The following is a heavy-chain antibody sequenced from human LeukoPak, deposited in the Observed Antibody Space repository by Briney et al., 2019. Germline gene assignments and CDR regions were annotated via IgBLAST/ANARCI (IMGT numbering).Heavy chain of an antibody. Sequence: GGSLRLSCAASGFTFSSYAMSWVRQAPGKGLEWVSAISGSGGSTYYADSVKGRFTISRDNSKNTLYLQMNSLRAEDTAVYYCAKAYYDYVWGSYRYPTAYGMDXXXQGTTVTVSS. J-gene: IGHJ6*01. CDR1: GFTFSSYA. V-gene: IGHV3-23*01. D-gene: IGHD3-16*02. CDR2: ISGSGGST. CDR3: AKAYYDYVWGSYRYPTAYGMDX.